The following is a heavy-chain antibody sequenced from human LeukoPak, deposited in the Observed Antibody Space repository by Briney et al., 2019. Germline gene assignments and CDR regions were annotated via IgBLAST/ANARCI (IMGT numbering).Heavy chain of an antibody. CDR2: INPNSGGT. CDR1: GYTLTGYY. Sequence: ASVKVSCKASGYTLTGYYMHWVRQAPGQGLEWMGWINPNSGGTNYAQKFQGRVTMTRDTSISTAYMELSRLRSDDTAVYYCARGLPWEYAFDIWGQGTMVTVSS. CDR3: ARGLPWEYAFDI. V-gene: IGHV1-2*02. J-gene: IGHJ3*02. D-gene: IGHD1-26*01.